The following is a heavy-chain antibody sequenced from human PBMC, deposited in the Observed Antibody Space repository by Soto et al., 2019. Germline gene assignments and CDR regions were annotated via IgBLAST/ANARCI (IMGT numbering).Heavy chain of an antibody. CDR1: GFTFSSYW. J-gene: IGHJ5*02. V-gene: IGHV3-7*01. Sequence: GALRLSCAASGFTFSSYWMSWVRQAPGKGLEWVANIKQDGSEKYYVDSVKGRFTISRDNAKNSLYLQMNSLRAEDTAVYYCARDGGGRSWFDPWGQGTLVTVSS. CDR3: ARDGGGRSWFDP. D-gene: IGHD3-16*01. CDR2: IKQDGSEK.